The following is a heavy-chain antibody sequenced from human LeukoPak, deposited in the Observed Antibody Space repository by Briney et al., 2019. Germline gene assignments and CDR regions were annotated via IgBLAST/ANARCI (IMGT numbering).Heavy chain of an antibody. J-gene: IGHJ3*02. CDR3: AKDISSSGLVNAFDI. V-gene: IGHV3-9*01. CDR1: GFTFDDYA. CDR2: ISWNSGNI. Sequence: GRSLRLSCAASGFTFDDYAMHWVRQAPGKGLEWVSGISWNSGNIGYADSVKGRFTISRDNAKNSLYLQMNSLRAEDTALYYCAKDISSSGLVNAFDIWGQGTMVTVSS. D-gene: IGHD6-19*01.